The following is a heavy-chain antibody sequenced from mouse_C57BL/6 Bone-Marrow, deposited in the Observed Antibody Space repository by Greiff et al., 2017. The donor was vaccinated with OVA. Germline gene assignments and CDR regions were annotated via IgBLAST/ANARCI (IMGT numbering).Heavy chain of an antibody. CDR2: IYPGDGDT. CDR3: ARESSGYLSWFAY. J-gene: IGHJ3*01. V-gene: IGHV1-82*01. Sequence: QVQLQQSGPELVKPGASVKISCKASGYAFSSSWMNWVKQRPGKGLEWIGRIYPGDGDTNYNGKFKGKATLTADKSSSTAYMQLSSLTSEDSAVYFCARESSGYLSWFAYWGQGTLVTVSA. CDR1: GYAFSSSW. D-gene: IGHD3-2*02.